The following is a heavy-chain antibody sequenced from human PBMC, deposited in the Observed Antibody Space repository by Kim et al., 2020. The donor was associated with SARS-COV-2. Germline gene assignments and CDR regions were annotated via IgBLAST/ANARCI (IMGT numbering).Heavy chain of an antibody. CDR2: IWYDGSNK. V-gene: IGHV3-33*08. J-gene: IGHJ5*02. D-gene: IGHD1-20*01. CDR1: GFTFSSYG. Sequence: GGSLRLSCAASGFTFSSYGMHWVRQAPGKGLEWVAVIWYDGSNKYYADSVKGRFTISRDNSKNTLYLQMNSLRAEDTAVYYCAREVGSNWNDGWFDPWGQGTLVTVSS. CDR3: AREVGSNWNDGWFDP.